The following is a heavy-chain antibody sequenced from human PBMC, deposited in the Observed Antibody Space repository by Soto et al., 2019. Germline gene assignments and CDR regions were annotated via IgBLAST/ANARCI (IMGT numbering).Heavy chain of an antibody. CDR2: IYYSGST. V-gene: IGHV4-31*03. CDR1: GGSISSGGYY. Sequence: TLSVTCTVSGGSISSGGYYGSWIRQHPGKGLEWIGYIYYSGSTYYNPSLKSRVTISVDTSKNQFSLKLSSVAAADTAVYYCARVRGGGPFDDWGQGTLVTVYS. CDR3: ARVRGGGPFDD. J-gene: IGHJ4*02. D-gene: IGHD1-26*01.